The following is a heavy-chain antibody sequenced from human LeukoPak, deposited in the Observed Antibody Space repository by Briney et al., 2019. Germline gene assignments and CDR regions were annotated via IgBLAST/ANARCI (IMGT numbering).Heavy chain of an antibody. D-gene: IGHD6-6*01. CDR2: IGGRGGST. Sequence: GGSLRLSCAASGFRFSDFTMTWVRQAPGKGPEWVSAIGGRGGSTYYADSLGGRFTISRDNSKDMLYLQMNSLKVEDTAVYYCARDQGLSSSSLGFDYWGQGTLVTVSS. CDR1: GFRFSDFT. J-gene: IGHJ4*02. V-gene: IGHV3-23*01. CDR3: ARDQGLSSSSLGFDY.